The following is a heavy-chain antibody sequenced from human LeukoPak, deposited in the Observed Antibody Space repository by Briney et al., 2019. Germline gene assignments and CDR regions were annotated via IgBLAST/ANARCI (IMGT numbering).Heavy chain of an antibody. Sequence: GGSLRLSCAASGFTFSRYYMHWVRQAPAKGLVWVSRINSDGSTTNYADSVKGRFTISRDNAKNTLYLHMNSLTAEDTAVYYCASKRYSSGWYEVWGQGTLVTVSS. CDR1: GFTFSRYY. V-gene: IGHV3-74*01. D-gene: IGHD6-19*01. J-gene: IGHJ4*02. CDR3: ASKRYSSGWYEV. CDR2: INSDGSTT.